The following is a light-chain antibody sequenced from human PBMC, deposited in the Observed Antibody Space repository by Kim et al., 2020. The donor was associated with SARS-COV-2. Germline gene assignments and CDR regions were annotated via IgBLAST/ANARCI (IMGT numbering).Light chain of an antibody. CDR1: Y. J-gene: IGLJ1*01. CDR3: SSYTTTNTYV. V-gene: IGLV2-14*04. CDR2: DVS. Sequence: YVSWYHQHPDKAPKLMVYDVSKRPSGISDRFSGSKSGNTASLTISGLQTEDEADYYCSSYTTTNTYVFGTGTKVT.